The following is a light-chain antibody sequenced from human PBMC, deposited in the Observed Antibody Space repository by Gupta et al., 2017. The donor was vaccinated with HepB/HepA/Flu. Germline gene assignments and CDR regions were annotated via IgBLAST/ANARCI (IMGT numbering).Light chain of an antibody. V-gene: IGKV1-17*02. CDR3: RQQDNYPLT. CDR2: SAS. CDR1: QGIGND. J-gene: IGKJ3*01. Sequence: DIQITQSPSPLSASVGDRVTITCRASQGIGNDLRWFQQKPGKAPKRLIYSASSLDSGVPSRFSGTGSGTEFTLTISNRQPEDFATYYCRQQDNYPLTFGHGTKVDIK.